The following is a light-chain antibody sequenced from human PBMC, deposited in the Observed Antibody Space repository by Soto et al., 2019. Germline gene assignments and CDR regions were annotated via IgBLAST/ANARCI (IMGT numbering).Light chain of an antibody. CDR3: KQRNNWPLT. CDR1: QNVGSQ. V-gene: IGKV3-11*01. Sequence: EIVLTQSPVSLSLSPGERATLSCRASQNVGSQLAWFQQKPGQAPRLLIYDASNRVTGIQARFSGSGSGTDFTLTIRSVEPEDFAVYYCKQRNNWPLTFGGGTKVDIK. J-gene: IGKJ4*01. CDR2: DAS.